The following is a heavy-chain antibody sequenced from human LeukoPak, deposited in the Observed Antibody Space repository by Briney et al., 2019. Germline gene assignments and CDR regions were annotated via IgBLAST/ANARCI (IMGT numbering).Heavy chain of an antibody. CDR2: ISSDGSNK. V-gene: IGHV3-30*03. CDR1: RCTFNSFG. J-gene: IGHJ4*02. D-gene: IGHD3-22*01. CDR3: RAATKYLDYYYDY. Sequence: PWRSLRLSCAASRCTFNSFGMHWVRQAPGEGVGGVSVISSDGSNKYYADSVKGRFTISRDNSKDTLYLQMSSLTIEDTAVYYCRAATKYLDYYYDYWGQGTLVTVSS.